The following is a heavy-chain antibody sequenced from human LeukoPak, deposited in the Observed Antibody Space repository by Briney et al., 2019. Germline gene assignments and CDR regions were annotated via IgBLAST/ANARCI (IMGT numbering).Heavy chain of an antibody. CDR1: GGAFSSYA. CDR2: IIPIFGTA. CDR3: AGLTIFGVVSIDH. J-gene: IGHJ4*02. Sequence: SVKVSCKASGGAFSSYAISWVRQAPGQGLEWMGRIIPIFGTANYAQKFQGRVTITTDESTSTAYMELSSLRSEDTAVYYCAGLTIFGVVSIDHWGQGTLVTVSS. D-gene: IGHD3-3*01. V-gene: IGHV1-69*05.